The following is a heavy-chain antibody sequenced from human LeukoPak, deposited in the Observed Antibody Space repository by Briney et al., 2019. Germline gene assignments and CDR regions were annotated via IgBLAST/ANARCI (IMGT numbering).Heavy chain of an antibody. D-gene: IGHD3-16*02. J-gene: IGHJ3*02. Sequence: PGGSLRLACAASGFTVSSSYMNWVRQAPGKGLEWVSVIYSGGNTYYADSVKGRLTFSRDNSKNKPYLQLNSLRAEDTAVYYCARVAFGGVIAGVFDIWGQGTMVTVSS. CDR3: ARVAFGGVIAGVFDI. CDR2: IYSGGNT. CDR1: GFTVSSSY. V-gene: IGHV3-66*02.